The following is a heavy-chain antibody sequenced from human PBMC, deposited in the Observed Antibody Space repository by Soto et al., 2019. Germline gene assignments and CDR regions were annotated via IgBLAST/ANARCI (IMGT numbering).Heavy chain of an antibody. J-gene: IGHJ4*02. CDR3: ARLSKGYCSDTSCYSWLDS. Sequence: EASVKVSCKASGYKFTAYYMHWVRQAPGQGLEWMGWINPGSGATSYAQTFQGRVTMTRDTSINTVYMEVTGLRPDDTAVYYCARLSKGYCSDTSCYSWLDSWGQGTMVTVYS. CDR2: INPGSGAT. CDR1: GYKFTAYY. V-gene: IGHV1-2*02. D-gene: IGHD2-2*01.